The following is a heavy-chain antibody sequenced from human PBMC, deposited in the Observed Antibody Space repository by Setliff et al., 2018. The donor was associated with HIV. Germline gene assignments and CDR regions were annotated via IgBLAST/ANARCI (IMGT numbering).Heavy chain of an antibody. CDR2: INHSGST. V-gene: IGHV4-34*01. CDR3: ARGPYDYFDY. CDR1: GGSFSGYY. Sequence: PWETLSLTCAVYGGSFSGYYWSWIRQPPGKGLEWIGEINHSGSTNYNPSLKSRVTISVDTSKNQFSLKLSSVTAADTAVCYCARGPYDYFDYWGQGTLVTVSS. D-gene: IGHD4-17*01. J-gene: IGHJ4*02.